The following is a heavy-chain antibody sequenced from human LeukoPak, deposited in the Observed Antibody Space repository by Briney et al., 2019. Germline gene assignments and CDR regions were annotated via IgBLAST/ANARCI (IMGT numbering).Heavy chain of an antibody. D-gene: IGHD2-15*01. CDR3: ARFGYVAAVAV. J-gene: IGHJ4*02. CDR1: GFSFCAYW. V-gene: IGHV3-7*01. Sequence: GGSLRLSCAASGFSFCAYWMTWVRQAPGTGLEWVANINPAGTETYYVDPVKGRCTVSRDNAKNLLHLQMNSLRAEDTAVYHCARFGYVAAVAVWGQGTLVTVSS. CDR2: INPAGTET.